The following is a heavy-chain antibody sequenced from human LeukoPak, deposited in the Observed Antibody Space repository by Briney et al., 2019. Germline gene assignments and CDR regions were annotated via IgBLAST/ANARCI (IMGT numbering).Heavy chain of an antibody. D-gene: IGHD6-19*01. CDR1: GYTFTSYG. Sequence: ASVKVSCKASGYTFTSYGISWVRQAPGQGLEWMGWISAYNGNTNYAQRLQGRVTMTTDTSTSTAYMELRSLRSDDTAVYYCARGPLGRGWYYFDYWGQGTLVTVSS. CDR2: ISAYNGNT. CDR3: ARGPLGRGWYYFDY. J-gene: IGHJ4*02. V-gene: IGHV1-18*01.